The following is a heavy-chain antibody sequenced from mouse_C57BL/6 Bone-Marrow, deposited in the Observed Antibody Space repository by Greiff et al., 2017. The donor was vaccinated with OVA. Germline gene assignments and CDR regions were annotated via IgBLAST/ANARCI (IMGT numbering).Heavy chain of an antibody. V-gene: IGHV14-4*01. D-gene: IGHD1-1*01. CDR1: GFKIKDDY. J-gene: IGHJ1*03. CDR2: IDPENGDT. Sequence: EVQLQQSGAELVRPGASVKLSCTASGFKIKDDYMHWVKQRPEQGLEWIGWIDPENGDTEYASKFQGKATITADTSSNTAYLQLSSLTSEDTAVYYCTTPIYYGSSRYFDVWGTGTTVTVSS. CDR3: TTPIYYGSSRYFDV.